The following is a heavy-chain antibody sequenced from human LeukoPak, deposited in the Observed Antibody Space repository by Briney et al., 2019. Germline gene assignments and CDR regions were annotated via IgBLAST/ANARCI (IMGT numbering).Heavy chain of an antibody. CDR1: GGTFSSYA. V-gene: IGHV1-69*04. Sequence: SVKVSCKASGGTFSSYAISWVRQAPGQGLEWMGRIIPILGIANYAQKFQGRVTITADKSTSTAYMELSSLRSEDTAVYYCARSNSGSYQTDYWAREPWSPSPQ. J-gene: IGHJ4*02. CDR3: ARSNSGSYQTDY. D-gene: IGHD1-26*01. CDR2: IIPILGIA.